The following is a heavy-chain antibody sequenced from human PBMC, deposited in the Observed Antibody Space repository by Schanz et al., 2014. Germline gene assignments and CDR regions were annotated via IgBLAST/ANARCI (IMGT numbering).Heavy chain of an antibody. D-gene: IGHD3-10*01. V-gene: IGHV3-48*01. CDR2: IATSSSTR. Sequence: ESGGGLVQPGGSLRLSCAASGFTFNSYAMTWVRQAPGKGLEWVSYIATSSSTRHYADSVKGRVTISRDNAKNSVSLQMRRLRVEDTAVYYCASGVHVSSLQKGLQFWGRGTLVIVSS. J-gene: IGHJ1*01. CDR3: ASGVHVSSLQKGLQF. CDR1: GFTFNSYA.